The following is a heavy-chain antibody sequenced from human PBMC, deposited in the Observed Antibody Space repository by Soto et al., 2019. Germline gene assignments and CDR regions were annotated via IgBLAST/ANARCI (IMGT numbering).Heavy chain of an antibody. CDR1: DGCSSECY. J-gene: IGHJ4*02. Sequence: GVEDGCSSECYWSCIRQSPGKGLEWIGEINHSGSTNYNPSLKSRVIISVDTSKNQFSLKLSSVTAADTAVYYCARGDYGGNSDDYWGRGTLVTVPS. CDR3: ARGDYGGNSDDY. CDR2: INHSGST. D-gene: IGHD4-17*01. V-gene: IGHV4-34*01.